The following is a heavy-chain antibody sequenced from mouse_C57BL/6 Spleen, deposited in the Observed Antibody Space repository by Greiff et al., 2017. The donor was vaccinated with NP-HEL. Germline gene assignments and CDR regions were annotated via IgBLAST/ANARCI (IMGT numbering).Heavy chain of an antibody. CDR1: GYTFTDHT. J-gene: IGHJ1*03. Sequence: VQLQESDAELVKPGASVKISCKVSGYTFTDHTIHWMKQRPEQGLEWIGYIYPRDGSTKYNEKFKGQATLTADKSSSTAYLQLNSRTSEDSAVYFCARRYYYGSSWYFDVWGTGTTVTVSS. V-gene: IGHV1-78*01. CDR3: ARRYYYGSSWYFDV. D-gene: IGHD1-1*01. CDR2: IYPRDGST.